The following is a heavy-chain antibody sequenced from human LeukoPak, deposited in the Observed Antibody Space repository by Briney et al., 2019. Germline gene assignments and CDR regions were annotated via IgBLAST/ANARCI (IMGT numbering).Heavy chain of an antibody. CDR3: ARDLPGIYYGSGNFDY. CDR1: GFTFTSHP. D-gene: IGHD3-10*01. Sequence: PGRSLRLSCAASGFTFTSHPMHWVRQAPGKGLEWVAVVSDDGTNKYYADSLKGRFTISRDNAKNSLYLQMNSLRAEDTAVYYCARDLPGIYYGSGNFDYWGQGTLVTVSS. CDR2: VSDDGTNK. J-gene: IGHJ4*02. V-gene: IGHV3-30-3*01.